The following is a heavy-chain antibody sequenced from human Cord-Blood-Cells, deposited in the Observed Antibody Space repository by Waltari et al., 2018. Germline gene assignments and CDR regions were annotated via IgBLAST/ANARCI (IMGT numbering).Heavy chain of an antibody. D-gene: IGHD3-3*01. CDR3: ARELEGVSGPDYYYYMDV. J-gene: IGHJ6*03. CDR1: GYTFTGYY. Sequence: QVQLVQSGAEVKKPGASVKVSCKASGYTFTGYYMHWVRQAPGQGLEWMGWINPNSGGTNYAQKLQGRVTMTRDTSISTAYMELSRLRSDDTAVYYCARELEGVSGPDYYYYMDVWGKGTTVTVSS. CDR2: INPNSGGT. V-gene: IGHV1-2*02.